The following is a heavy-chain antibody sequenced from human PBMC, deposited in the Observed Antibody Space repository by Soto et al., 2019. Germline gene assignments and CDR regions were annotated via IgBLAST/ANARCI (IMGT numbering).Heavy chain of an antibody. Sequence: GGSLRISCVASGFTFSSYCMNWVRQAPGKGLEWISYISYSGSTIYYADSVRGRFTISRDNAKNSLYLHMNSLTDEDTAVYYCARDNYYDILTRYRDCSTHVCGKAPTVTVSS. J-gene: IGHJ6*04. D-gene: IGHD3-9*01. CDR3: ARDNYYDILTRYRDCSTHV. V-gene: IGHV3-48*02. CDR2: ISYSGSTI. CDR1: GFTFSSYC.